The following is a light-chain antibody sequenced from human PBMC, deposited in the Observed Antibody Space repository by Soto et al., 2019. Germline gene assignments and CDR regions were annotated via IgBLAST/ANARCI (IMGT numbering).Light chain of an antibody. CDR3: QQYNNYGSWT. CDR1: QIITGS. CDR2: KAS. Sequence: DIQMTQSPSTLSESVGDRGTITCRASQIITGSLAWYQQKPGKAPKLLIYKASTLETGVPSRFSGSRSGTEFTLTISSLQPDDFATNYCQQYNNYGSWTFGQGTKVEIK. J-gene: IGKJ1*01. V-gene: IGKV1-5*03.